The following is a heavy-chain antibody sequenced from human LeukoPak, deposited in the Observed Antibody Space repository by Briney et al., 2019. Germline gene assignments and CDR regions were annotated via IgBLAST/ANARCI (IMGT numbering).Heavy chain of an antibody. CDR3: TREGYSYGYDWFDP. V-gene: IGHV3-49*04. J-gene: IGHJ5*02. CDR2: IRKKAYGGTT. CDR1: GFIFGEYA. Sequence: GGSLRLSCTGSGFIFGEYAMSWVRQAPGKGLEWIGFIRKKAYGGTTEYAASVKGRFTISRDDSKSIAYLQMNSLKTEDTAVYYCTREGYSYGYDWFDPWGQETLVTVSS. D-gene: IGHD5-18*01.